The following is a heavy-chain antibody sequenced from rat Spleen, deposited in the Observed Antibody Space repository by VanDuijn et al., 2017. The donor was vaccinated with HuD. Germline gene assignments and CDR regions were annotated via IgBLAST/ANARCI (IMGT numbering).Heavy chain of an antibody. V-gene: IGHV5-29*01. Sequence: EVQLVESDGGLVQPGRSLKLSCAASGFTFSDYYMAWVRQAPTKGLEWVATISYDGRNSYYRDSVKGRFTISRDNAKSTLDLQMDSLRSEDTATYYCTRQNWPYYFDYWGQGVMVTVSS. CDR1: GFTFSDYY. CDR3: TRQNWPYYFDY. CDR2: ISYDGRNS. J-gene: IGHJ2*01. D-gene: IGHD5-1*01.